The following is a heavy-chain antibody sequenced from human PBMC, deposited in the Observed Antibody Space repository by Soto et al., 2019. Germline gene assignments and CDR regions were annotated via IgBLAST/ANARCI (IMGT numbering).Heavy chain of an antibody. D-gene: IGHD6-19*01. V-gene: IGHV1-3*01. J-gene: IGHJ4*02. Sequence: QVQLVQSGAEVKKPGASVKVSCKTSGYTFTSDAMQGVRQAPGQRLEWMGWINAGNGNTKYSQKFQGRVTITSDTSASTDYMELSSLRSEDTAVYYCARDLGGWTDYWGQGTLVTVSS. CDR2: INAGNGNT. CDR1: GYTFTSDA. CDR3: ARDLGGWTDY.